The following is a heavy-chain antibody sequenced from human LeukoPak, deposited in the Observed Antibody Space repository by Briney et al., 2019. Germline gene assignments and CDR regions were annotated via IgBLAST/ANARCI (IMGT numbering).Heavy chain of an antibody. CDR3: ARDAATTTHSAWYFDL. Sequence: PGGSLRLSCAASGFSFSSHGMHWVRQAPGKGLEWVATIWYDGSSQYYGDSVKGRFTLSRDNSKNMVYLQMRSLRPVDTAVYYCARDAATTTHSAWYFDLWGRGALVTVSS. J-gene: IGHJ2*01. CDR1: GFSFSSHG. CDR2: IWYDGSSQ. V-gene: IGHV3-33*01. D-gene: IGHD4-17*01.